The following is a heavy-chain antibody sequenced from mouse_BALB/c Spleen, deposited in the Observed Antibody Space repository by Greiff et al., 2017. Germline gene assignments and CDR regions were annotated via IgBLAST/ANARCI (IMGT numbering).Heavy chain of an antibody. J-gene: IGHJ3*01. Sequence: EVKLVESGGGLVKPGGSLKLSCAASGFTFSSYAMSWVRQTPEKRLEWVASISSGGSTYYPDSVKGRFTISRDNARNILYLQMSSMRSEDTAMYYCARGGSTMITTGFAYGGQGTLVTVSA. CDR3: ARGGSTMITTGFAY. CDR2: ISSGGST. CDR1: GFTFSSYA. D-gene: IGHD2-4*01. V-gene: IGHV5-6-5*01.